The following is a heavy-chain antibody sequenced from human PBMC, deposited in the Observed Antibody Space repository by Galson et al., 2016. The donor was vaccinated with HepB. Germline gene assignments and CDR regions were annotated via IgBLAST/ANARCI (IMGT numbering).Heavy chain of an antibody. V-gene: IGHV3-7*02. CDR1: GFTFTRHW. D-gene: IGHD5-18*01. CDR2: IKHDGSEK. J-gene: IGHJ4*02. Sequence: SLRLSCAASGFTFTRHWMSWVRQAPGKGLEWVAYIKHDGSEKQYVDSGKGRFTISRDNANNSLYLQMNSLTAEDTAVYSCAALDTASFRDEGGYWGQGTLVTVSS. CDR3: AALDTASFRDEGGY.